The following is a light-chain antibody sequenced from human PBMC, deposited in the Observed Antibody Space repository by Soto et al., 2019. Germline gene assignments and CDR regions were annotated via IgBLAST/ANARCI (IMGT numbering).Light chain of an antibody. CDR3: QSYDSSLSVV. CDR1: SSNIGAGYD. J-gene: IGLJ2*01. Sequence: QSVLTQPPSVSGAPGQRVTISCTGSSSNIGAGYDVHWYKQLPGTAPKLLIYGNSNRPSGVPDRFSGSKSGTSASLAITGLQAEDEADYYCQSYDSSLSVVFGGWTKLTVL. CDR2: GNS. V-gene: IGLV1-40*01.